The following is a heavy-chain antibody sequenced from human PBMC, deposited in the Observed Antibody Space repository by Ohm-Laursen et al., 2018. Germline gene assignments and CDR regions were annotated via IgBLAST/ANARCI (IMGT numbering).Heavy chain of an antibody. CDR2: IYSGGAT. CDR3: ARTFRDYYYYGMDV. J-gene: IGHJ6*02. D-gene: IGHD3-10*01. Sequence: SLRLSCSASGFTVSRNYMSWVRQAPGKGLEWVSVIYSGGATYYADSVKGRFTISRDNSKNTLYLQMNSLRAEDTAVYYCARTFRDYYYYGMDVWGQGTTVTVSS. V-gene: IGHV3-53*05. CDR1: GFTVSRNY.